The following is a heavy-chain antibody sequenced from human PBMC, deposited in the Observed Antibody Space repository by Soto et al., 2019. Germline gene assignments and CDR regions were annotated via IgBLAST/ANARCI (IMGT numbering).Heavy chain of an antibody. CDR3: ARRWGTYFDY. V-gene: IGHV4-59*01. CDR1: GGSISSYY. D-gene: IGHD7-27*01. CDR2: IYYSGST. Sequence: QVQLQESGPGLVKPSDTLSLTCTVSGGSISSYYRSWIRQPPGKGLEWIGYIYYSGSTNYNPSLKSRVTISVDTSKNQFSLKLSSVIAADTAVYYCARRWGTYFDYWGQGTLVTVSS. J-gene: IGHJ4*02.